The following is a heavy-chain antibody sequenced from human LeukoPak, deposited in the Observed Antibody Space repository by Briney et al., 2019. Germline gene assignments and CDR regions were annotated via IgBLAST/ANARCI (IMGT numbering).Heavy chain of an antibody. V-gene: IGHV3-30*03. CDR1: GFTFSSYG. CDR3: ARANLDKEAFDI. CDR2: ISYDGSNK. J-gene: IGHJ3*02. Sequence: GRSLRLSCAASGFTFSSYGMHWVRQAPGKGLEWVAVISYDGSNKYYADSVKGRFTISRDNSKNTLYLQMNSLRAEDTAVYYCARANLDKEAFDIWGQGTMVTVSS.